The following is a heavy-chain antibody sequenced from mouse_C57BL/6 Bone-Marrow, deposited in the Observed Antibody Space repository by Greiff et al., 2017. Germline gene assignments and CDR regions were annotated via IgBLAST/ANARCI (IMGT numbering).Heavy chain of an antibody. Sequence: QVQLQQPGAELVKPGASVKLSCKASGYTFTSYWMHWVKQRPGQGLEWIGMIHPNSGSTNYNEKFKSKATLTVDKSSSTAYMHLSSLTSEDSAVYYCERRRVTDWYFDVWGTGTTVTVSS. D-gene: IGHD2-2*01. J-gene: IGHJ1*03. CDR3: ERRRVTDWYFDV. V-gene: IGHV1-64*01. CDR2: IHPNSGST. CDR1: GYTFTSYW.